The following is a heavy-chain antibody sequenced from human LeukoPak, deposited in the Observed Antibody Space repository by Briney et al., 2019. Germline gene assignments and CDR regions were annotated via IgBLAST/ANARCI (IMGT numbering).Heavy chain of an antibody. Sequence: GSLRLSCAASGFAFSDSAIHWVRQASGKGLEWVSAISGSGGSTYYADSVKGRFTISRDNSKNTLYLQMNSLRAEDTAVYYCAKKYSSGWYDYYFDYWGQGTLVTVSS. D-gene: IGHD6-19*01. J-gene: IGHJ4*02. V-gene: IGHV3-23*01. CDR3: AKKYSSGWYDYYFDY. CDR1: GFAFSDSA. CDR2: ISGSGGST.